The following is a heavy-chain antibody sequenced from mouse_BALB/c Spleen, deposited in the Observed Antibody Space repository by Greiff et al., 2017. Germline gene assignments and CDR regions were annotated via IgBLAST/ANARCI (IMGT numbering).Heavy chain of an antibody. D-gene: IGHD1-1*01. J-gene: IGHJ2*01. CDR3: ARDYDGSSDD. CDR2: IRNKANGYTT. CDR1: GFTFTDYY. Sequence: EVKLMESGGGLVQPGGSLRLSCATSGFTFTDYYMSWVRQPPGKALEWLGFIRNKANGYTTEYSASVKGRFTISRDNSQSILYLQMNTLRAEDSATYYCARDYDGSSDDWGQGTTLTVSS. V-gene: IGHV7-3*02.